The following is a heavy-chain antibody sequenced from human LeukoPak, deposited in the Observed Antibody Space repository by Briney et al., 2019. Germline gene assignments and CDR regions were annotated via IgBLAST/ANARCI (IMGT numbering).Heavy chain of an antibody. J-gene: IGHJ6*02. CDR2: IHDRGAT. CDR1: GDSISSFY. Sequence: SETLSLTCTVSGDSISSFYWSWIRQPPGKGLEWIGYIHDRGATNYNPSLKRRVTISVDTSKSQFSLKLSSVTAADTAVYYCARHHGRWNHGIYYYHAMDAWGQGTTVTVSS. CDR3: ARHHGRWNHGIYYYHAMDA. D-gene: IGHD1-14*01. V-gene: IGHV4-59*08.